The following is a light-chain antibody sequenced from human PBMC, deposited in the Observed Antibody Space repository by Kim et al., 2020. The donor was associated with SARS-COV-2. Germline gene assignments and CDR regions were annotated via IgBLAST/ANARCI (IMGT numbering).Light chain of an antibody. Sequence: KTVTISCTRSSGSIASNYVQWYQQRPGSAPPTVIYEDNQRPSGVPDRFSGSIDSSSNSASLTISGLKTEDEADYYCQSYDSSIPWVFGGGTQLTVL. J-gene: IGLJ3*02. CDR1: SGSIASNY. CDR2: EDN. CDR3: QSYDSSIPWV. V-gene: IGLV6-57*03.